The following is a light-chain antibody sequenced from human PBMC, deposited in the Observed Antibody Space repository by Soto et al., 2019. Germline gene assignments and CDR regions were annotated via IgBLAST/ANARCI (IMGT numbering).Light chain of an antibody. CDR2: WAS. Sequence: DIVMTQSPDSLAVFLVESATSNSKSSQRVLSTSNNKNFLAWYQQKPGQPTNLLFYWASTRESGVPDRFSGSGSGTDFTLTISSLQAEDVAVYYCRQYYSTPHTFGQGTKVEIK. V-gene: IGKV4-1*01. J-gene: IGKJ1*01. CDR1: QRVLSTSNNKNF. CDR3: RQYYSTPHT.